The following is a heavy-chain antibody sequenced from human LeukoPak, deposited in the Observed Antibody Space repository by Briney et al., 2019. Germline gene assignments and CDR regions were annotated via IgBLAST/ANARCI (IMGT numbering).Heavy chain of an antibody. V-gene: IGHV3-9*01. CDR3: AKDREAYGSYGPPDFDY. CDR2: ISWNSGSI. J-gene: IGHJ4*02. CDR1: GFTFDDYA. D-gene: IGHD5-18*01. Sequence: GGSLRLSCAASGFTFDDYAMHWVRQAPGKGLEWDSGISWNSGSIGYADSVKGRFTISRDNAKNSLYLQMNSLRAEDTALYYCAKDREAYGSYGPPDFDYWGQGTLVTVSS.